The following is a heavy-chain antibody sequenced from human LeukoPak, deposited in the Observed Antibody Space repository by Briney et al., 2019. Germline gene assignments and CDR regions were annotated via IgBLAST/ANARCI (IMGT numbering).Heavy chain of an antibody. CDR1: GFTFDDYA. J-gene: IGHJ3*02. V-gene: IGHV3-74*01. CDR2: INSDGSST. CDR3: ARSRKGIAVADKEDAFDI. Sequence: GRSLRLSCAASGFTFDDYAMHWVRQAPGKGLVWVSLINSDGSSTSYADSVKGRFTISRDNAKNTLYLQMNSLRAEDTAVYHCARSRKGIAVADKEDAFDIWGQGTMVTVSS. D-gene: IGHD6-19*01.